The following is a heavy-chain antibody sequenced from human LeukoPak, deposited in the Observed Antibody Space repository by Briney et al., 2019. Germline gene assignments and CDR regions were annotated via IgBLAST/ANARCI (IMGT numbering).Heavy chain of an antibody. CDR3: ARGGRGSAAVVAPRSFDI. CDR1: GFTVSSIH. CDR2: TYTGGNS. J-gene: IGHJ3*02. D-gene: IGHD3-22*01. Sequence: GGSLRLSCAASGFTVSSIHMVWVRPAPGKGLEWVSVTYTGGNSYYADSVKGRFIISRDTSKNTLYLQMNSLRAEDSALYYCARGGRGSAAVVAPRSFDIWGQGTMVTVSS. V-gene: IGHV3-53*01.